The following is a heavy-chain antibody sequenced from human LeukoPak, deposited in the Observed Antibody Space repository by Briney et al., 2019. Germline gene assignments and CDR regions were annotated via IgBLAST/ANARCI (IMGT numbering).Heavy chain of an antibody. J-gene: IGHJ4*02. Sequence: PSETLSLTCTVSGGSISSYCWSWIRQPPGKGLEWIGYIYYSGSTNYNPSLKSRVTISVDTSKNQFSLKLSSVTAADTAVYYCARTPHRGGFDSWGQGTLVTVSS. D-gene: IGHD3-16*01. CDR3: ARTPHRGGFDS. CDR2: IYYSGST. CDR1: GGSISSYC. V-gene: IGHV4-59*01.